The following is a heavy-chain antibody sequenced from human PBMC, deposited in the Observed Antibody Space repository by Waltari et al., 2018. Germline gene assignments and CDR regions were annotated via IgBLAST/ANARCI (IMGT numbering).Heavy chain of an antibody. J-gene: IGHJ4*02. CDR2: FIPIFGTA. Sequence: QVQLVQSGAEVKKPGTSVKVSCKASGGTFSSYAISWVRQAPGQGLEWMGRFIPIFGTASYAQKCQGRVTITADKSTSTAYMELSSLRSEDTAVYYCAIPRSYYDSSGYYYFDYWGQGTLVTVSS. V-gene: IGHV1-69*08. D-gene: IGHD3-22*01. CDR3: AIPRSYYDSSGYYYFDY. CDR1: GGTFSSYA.